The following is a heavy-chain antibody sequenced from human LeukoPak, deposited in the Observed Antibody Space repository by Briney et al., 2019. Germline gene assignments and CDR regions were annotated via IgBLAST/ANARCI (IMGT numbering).Heavy chain of an antibody. V-gene: IGHV1-18*01. CDR2: ISAYNGNT. CDR1: GYTFTSYG. D-gene: IGHD3-10*01. J-gene: IGHJ5*02. Sequence: ASVKVSCKASGYTFTSYGISWVRQAPGQGLEWMGWISAYNGNTNYAQKLQGRVTMTTDTSTSTAYMELRSLRSDDTAVYYCARDSRITMVRGVEEFNWFDPWGQGTLVSVSS. CDR3: ARDSRITMVRGVEEFNWFDP.